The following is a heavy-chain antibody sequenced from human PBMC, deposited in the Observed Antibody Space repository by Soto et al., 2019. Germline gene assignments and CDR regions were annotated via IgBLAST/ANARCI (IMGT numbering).Heavy chain of an antibody. V-gene: IGHV4-34*01. CDR1: GGSFSGYY. Sequence: PSETLSLTCAVYGGSFSGYYWTWIRQPPGTGLELIGEINHSGSTNYNPSLKSRVTISADTSKNQFFLKLSSVTAADTAIYYCARAPAYYYDNSGYYPNWFDAWGQGALVTVSS. J-gene: IGHJ5*02. CDR2: INHSGST. CDR3: ARAPAYYYDNSGYYPNWFDA. D-gene: IGHD3-22*01.